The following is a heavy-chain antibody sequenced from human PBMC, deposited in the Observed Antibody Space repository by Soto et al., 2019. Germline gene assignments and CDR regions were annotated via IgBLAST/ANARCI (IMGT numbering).Heavy chain of an antibody. CDR1: GGSISSYY. J-gene: IGHJ6*02. CDR2: IYYSGST. Sequence: ETLSLTCTVSGGSISSYYWSWIRQPPGKGLEWIGYIYYSGSTNYNPSLKSRVTISVDTSKNQFPLKLSSVTAADTAVYYCARHNGPLYVGYYYDMDVWGQGTTVTVSS. V-gene: IGHV4-59*08. CDR3: ARHNGPLYVGYYYDMDV. D-gene: IGHD3-16*01.